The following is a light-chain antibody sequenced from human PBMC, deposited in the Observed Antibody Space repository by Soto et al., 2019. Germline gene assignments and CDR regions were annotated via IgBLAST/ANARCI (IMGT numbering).Light chain of an antibody. CDR1: SSDVGGYNY. CDR3: CSYAGSYTFEV. Sequence: QSVLTQPPSVSGAPGQRVTISCTGTSSDVGGYNYVSWYQQHPGKAPKLMIYDVSKRPSGVPDRFSGSKSGNTASLTISGLQAEDEADYYCCSYAGSYTFEVFGGGTKLTVL. CDR2: DVS. V-gene: IGLV2-11*01. J-gene: IGLJ2*01.